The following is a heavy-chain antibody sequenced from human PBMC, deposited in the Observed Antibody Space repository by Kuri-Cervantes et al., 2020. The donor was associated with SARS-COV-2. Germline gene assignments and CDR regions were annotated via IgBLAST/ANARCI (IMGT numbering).Heavy chain of an antibody. CDR1: GFTFSHFA. CDR2: ISSSSSTT. J-gene: IGHJ6*02. D-gene: IGHD3-9*01. Sequence: GGSLRLSCGASGFTFSHFAMNWVRQAPGKGLEWVSYISSSSSTTYYADSVKGRFTISRDNAKNSLYLQMNSLRDEDTAVYYCARQYYDILTGYYLYGMDVWGQGTTVTVSS. V-gene: IGHV3-48*02. CDR3: ARQYYDILTGYYLYGMDV.